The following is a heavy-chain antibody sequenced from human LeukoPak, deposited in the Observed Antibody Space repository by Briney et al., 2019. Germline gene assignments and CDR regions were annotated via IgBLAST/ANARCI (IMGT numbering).Heavy chain of an antibody. J-gene: IGHJ5*02. CDR3: ARDGGTRLGFDP. CDR2: VSPGGST. D-gene: IGHD3-16*01. V-gene: IGHV4-34*01. Sequence: GSLRLSCAASGFTFSSYSMNWVRQPPGKGLEWIGEVSPGGSTRYNPSLRSRVTISLDTSRSRFSLRLSSVTAADTGVYYCARDGGTRLGFDPWGQGTLVTVSS. CDR1: GFTFSSYS.